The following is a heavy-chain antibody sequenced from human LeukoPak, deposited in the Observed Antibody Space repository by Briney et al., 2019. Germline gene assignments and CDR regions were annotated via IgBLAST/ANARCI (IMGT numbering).Heavy chain of an antibody. CDR1: GVTISSYY. J-gene: IGHJ4*02. CDR2: IYYSGST. Sequence: ETLSDTCTVSGVTISSYYRSWVWQPPGKGLEWIGYIYYSGSTNYNPSLKSGVTISVDTSKTQFSLKLSSVTAADTAVYYCARIGHEIYYFDYWGQGTLVTVSS. V-gene: IGHV4-59*01. CDR3: ARIGHEIYYFDY.